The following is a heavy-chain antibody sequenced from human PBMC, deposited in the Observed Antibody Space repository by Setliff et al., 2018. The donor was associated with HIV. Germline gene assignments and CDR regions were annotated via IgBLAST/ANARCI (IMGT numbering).Heavy chain of an antibody. Sequence: KTSETLSLTCTVSGGSISSSSYYWGWIRQPPGKGLEWIGSIYYSGSTYYNPSLKSRVTISVDTSKNQFSLKLSSVTAADTAVYYCARNHPPPSKQWLVDTTDYWGQGTLVTVSS. CDR3: ARNHPPPSKQWLVDTTDY. CDR1: GGSISSSSYY. J-gene: IGHJ4*02. CDR2: IYYSGST. D-gene: IGHD6-19*01. V-gene: IGHV4-39*01.